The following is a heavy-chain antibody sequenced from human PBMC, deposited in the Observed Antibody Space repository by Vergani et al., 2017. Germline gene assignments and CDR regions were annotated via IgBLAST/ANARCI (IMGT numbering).Heavy chain of an antibody. CDR1: GHESFNNYL. CDR3: ASDTHSGQRADR. Sequence: QVQLQQWGAGLLRPSETLSLTCAVYGHESFNNYLWTWIRQSPRKGLEWIGEISPSGRTKYNPSLKTRVTISVDTSKNQFSLTLTSVTAADTAVYYCASDTHSGQRADRWGQGILVTVTS. J-gene: IGHJ5*02. D-gene: IGHD6-19*01. V-gene: IGHV4-34*01. CDR2: ISPSGRT.